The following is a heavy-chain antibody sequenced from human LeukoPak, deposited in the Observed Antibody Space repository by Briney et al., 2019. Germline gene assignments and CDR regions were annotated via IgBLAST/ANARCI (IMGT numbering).Heavy chain of an antibody. CDR2: ISSSSYL. D-gene: IGHD3-10*01. J-gene: IGHJ4*02. CDR3: ASLIARFGESIDDY. V-gene: IGHV3-21*01. Sequence: GGSLRLSCAASGFTFSSYTMNWVRQAPGKGLEWVASISSSSYLYYADSVKGRFTISRDNAKNSLYLQMNSLRAEDTAVYYCASLIARFGESIDDYWGQGTLVTASS. CDR1: GFTFSSYT.